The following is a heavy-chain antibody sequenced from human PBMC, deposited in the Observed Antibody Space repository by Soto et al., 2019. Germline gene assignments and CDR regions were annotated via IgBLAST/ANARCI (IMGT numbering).Heavy chain of an antibody. CDR3: ARDGVVVVPAAIPPQTRYYYYYGMDA. Sequence: GGSLRLSCAASGFTFSSYGMHWVRQAPGKGLEWVAVIWYDGSNKYYADSVKGRFTISRDNSKNTLYLQMNSLRAEDTAVYYCARDGVVVVPAAIPPQTRYYYYYGMDAWGQGTTVTVSS. J-gene: IGHJ6*02. V-gene: IGHV3-33*01. CDR1: GFTFSSYG. CDR2: IWYDGSNK. D-gene: IGHD2-2*02.